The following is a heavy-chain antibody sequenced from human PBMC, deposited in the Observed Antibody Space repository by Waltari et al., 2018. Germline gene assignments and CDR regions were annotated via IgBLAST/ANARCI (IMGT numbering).Heavy chain of an antibody. D-gene: IGHD3-10*01. J-gene: IGHJ4*02. CDR1: GGSFSGYY. CDR2: SNHSGST. V-gene: IGHV4-34*01. CDR3: ARLLTMVRGVPDY. Sequence: QVQLQQWGAGLLKPSETLSLTCAVYGGSFSGYYWSWIRLPPGKGLEWIGESNHSGSTNYNPALKSRVTISVDTSKNQFSLKLSAVTAADTAVYYCARLLTMVRGVPDYWGQGTLVTVSS.